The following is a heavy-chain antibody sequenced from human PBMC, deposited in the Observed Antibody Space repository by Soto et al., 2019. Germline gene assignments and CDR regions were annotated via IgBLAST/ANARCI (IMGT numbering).Heavy chain of an antibody. J-gene: IGHJ6*02. CDR2: IYYSGST. D-gene: IGHD1-26*01. V-gene: IGHV4-31*03. CDR1: GGSISSGGYY. Sequence: SETLSLTCTVSGGSISSGGYYWSWIRQHPGKGLEWIGYIYYSGSTYYNPSLKSRVTISVDTSKNQFSLKLSSVTAADTAVYYCARDIVGATNYYGMDVWGQGTTVTVSS. CDR3: ARDIVGATNYYGMDV.